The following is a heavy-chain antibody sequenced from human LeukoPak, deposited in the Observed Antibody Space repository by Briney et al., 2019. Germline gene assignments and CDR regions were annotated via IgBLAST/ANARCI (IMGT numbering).Heavy chain of an antibody. V-gene: IGHV4-59*05. CDR3: AKSGGYGLIDY. D-gene: IGHD1-26*01. CDR1: GGSISSYY. J-gene: IGHJ4*01. Sequence: SETLSLTCTVSGGSISSYYFGWIRQPPGKGLEWIGSIYYSGSTYYNASLKSRVTISLDTSRNQVSLKLNSVTATDTAVYYCAKSGGYGLIDYWGQGTLVTVSS. CDR2: IYYSGST.